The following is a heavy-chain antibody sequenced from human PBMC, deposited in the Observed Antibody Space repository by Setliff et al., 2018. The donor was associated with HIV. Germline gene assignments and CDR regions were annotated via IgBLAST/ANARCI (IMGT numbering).Heavy chain of an antibody. J-gene: IGHJ6*02. D-gene: IGHD3-16*01. CDR1: FSSHD. Sequence: FSSHDFHWVRQVTGEGLEWVSAIGTGGDTYYADSVKGRFTISRENARNSLYLQMNSLRAGDTAVYYCAREIRTVYTGGHYFYGIDVWGQGTAVTVSS. CDR3: AREIRTVYTGGHYFYGIDV. V-gene: IGHV3-13*01. CDR2: IGTGGDT.